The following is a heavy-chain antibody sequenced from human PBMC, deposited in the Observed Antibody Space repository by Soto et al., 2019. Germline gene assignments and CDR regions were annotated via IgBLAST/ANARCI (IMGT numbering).Heavy chain of an antibody. Sequence: ASVKVSCKASGYTFTSYDINWVRQATGQGLEWMGWMNPNSGNTGYAQKFQGRVTMTRNTSISTAYMELSSPRSEDTAVYYCARWYYDILTGYSPQHYYYYYMDVWGKGTTVTVSS. CDR3: ARWYYDILTGYSPQHYYYYYMDV. CDR1: GYTFTSYD. CDR2: MNPNSGNT. J-gene: IGHJ6*03. D-gene: IGHD3-9*01. V-gene: IGHV1-8*01.